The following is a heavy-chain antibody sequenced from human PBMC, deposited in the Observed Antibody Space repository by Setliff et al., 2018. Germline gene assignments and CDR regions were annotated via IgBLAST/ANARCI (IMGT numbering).Heavy chain of an antibody. Sequence: SETLSLTCIVSGGSINSYYWNWIRQPPGKGLEWIGSIYYSGSTNYNPSLKSRVTISLDTSRNQFSLKLRSVTAADTAVYYCARVRKGYSGYDFGDYWGQGTLVTVSS. CDR2: IYYSGST. J-gene: IGHJ4*02. CDR3: ARVRKGYSGYDFGDY. V-gene: IGHV4-59*01. CDR1: GGSINSYY. D-gene: IGHD5-12*01.